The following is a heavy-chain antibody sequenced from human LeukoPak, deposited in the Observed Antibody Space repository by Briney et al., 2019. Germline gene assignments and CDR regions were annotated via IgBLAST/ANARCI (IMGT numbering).Heavy chain of an antibody. Sequence: GGSLRLSCAASGFTFSSYEMNWVRQAPGKGLEWVSYISSSGSTIYYADSVKGRFTISRDNAKNSLYLQMNSLRAEDTAVYHCARDLKQWLDDAFDIWGQGTMVTVSS. CDR1: GFTFSSYE. J-gene: IGHJ3*02. CDR2: ISSSGSTI. CDR3: ARDLKQWLDDAFDI. D-gene: IGHD6-19*01. V-gene: IGHV3-48*03.